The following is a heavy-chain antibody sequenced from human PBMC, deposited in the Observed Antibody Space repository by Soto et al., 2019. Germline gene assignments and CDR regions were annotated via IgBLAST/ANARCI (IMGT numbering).Heavy chain of an antibody. CDR2: MSHDGSYK. D-gene: IGHD1-1*01. J-gene: IGHJ5*02. CDR1: GFPVSTYS. V-gene: IGHV3-30*04. Sequence: QVQVMESGGGVVQPGRSLRLSCAASGFPVSTYSMHWVRQAPGKGLEWVAVMSHDGSYKDYADSVKGRFTISRDNSKNTLYLRMNSMATEVTLVYYCVRCWETGDRSYLGYNWFNPWGQGTLVTVSS. CDR3: VRCWETGDRSYLGYNWFNP.